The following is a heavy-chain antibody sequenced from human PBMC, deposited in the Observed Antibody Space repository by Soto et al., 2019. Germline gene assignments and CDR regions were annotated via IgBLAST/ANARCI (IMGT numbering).Heavy chain of an antibody. CDR1: GGSISSGGYY. V-gene: IGHV4-31*03. CDR3: ARYNRYCISTSCYGRGRGMDV. J-gene: IGHJ6*02. CDR2: IYYSGST. D-gene: IGHD2-2*01. Sequence: QVQLQESGPGLVKPSQTLSLTCTVSGGSISSGGYYWSWIRQHPGKGLEWIGYIYYSGSTYYNPSLKRRVTISVDPAKNQFSLNVSSVTAADTSVYYCARYNRYCISTSCYGRGRGMDVWGQGTTVTVSS.